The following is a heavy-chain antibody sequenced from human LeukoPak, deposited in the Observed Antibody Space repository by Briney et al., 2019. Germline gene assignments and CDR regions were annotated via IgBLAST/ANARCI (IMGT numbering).Heavy chain of an antibody. CDR1: GFTFSSYT. D-gene: IGHD2-2*01. CDR2: ITNRGSHV. V-gene: IGHV3-21*04. Sequence: PGGSLRLSCAASGFTFSSYTMTWVRQAPGKGLEWVSSITNRGSHVYYADSLKGRFTVSRDNSKNTLYLQMNSLRAEDTAVYYCAREGGDCSSTSCLWSSGPDAFDIWGQGTMVTVSS. J-gene: IGHJ3*02. CDR3: AREGGDCSSTSCLWSSGPDAFDI.